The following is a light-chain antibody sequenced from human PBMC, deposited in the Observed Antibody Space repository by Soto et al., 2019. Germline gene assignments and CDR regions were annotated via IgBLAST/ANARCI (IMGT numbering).Light chain of an antibody. CDR3: QQYNSYSYT. V-gene: IGKV1-5*03. CDR1: QTISSW. J-gene: IGKJ2*01. CDR2: KAS. Sequence: DIQMTQSPSTLSASVGDRVTITCRASQTISSWLAWYQQKPGKAPKVLIYKASRLESGVPSRFSGSGSGTEFTLTTSSLQPDDFATYYCQQYNSYSYTFGQGTKLEI.